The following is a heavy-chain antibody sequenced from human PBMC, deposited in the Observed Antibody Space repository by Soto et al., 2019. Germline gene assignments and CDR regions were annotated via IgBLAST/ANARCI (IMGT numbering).Heavy chain of an antibody. CDR3: ARGPKSAWAFDI. D-gene: IGHD1-26*01. J-gene: IGHJ3*02. Sequence: QVQLQQWGAGLLKPSETLSLTCAVYGGSFSGYYWRWIRQPPGKGLEWIVEIYHSGSTNYNPSLKSRVTISVDASKNHCSLRLSSVTAADTAVYYCARGPKSAWAFDIWGQGTMVTVSS. CDR2: IYHSGST. CDR1: GGSFSGYY. V-gene: IGHV4-34*01.